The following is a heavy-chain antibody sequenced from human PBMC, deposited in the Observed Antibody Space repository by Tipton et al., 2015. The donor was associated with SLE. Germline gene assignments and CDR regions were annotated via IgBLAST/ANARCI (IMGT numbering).Heavy chain of an antibody. CDR3: ARGRQDNYFDY. V-gene: IGHV4-39*07. J-gene: IGHJ4*02. CDR2: IYYSGST. D-gene: IGHD2-15*01. CDR1: GGSISSSSYY. Sequence: TLSLTCTVSGGSISSSSYYWGWIRQPPGKGLEWIGRIYYSGSTYYNPSLKSRVTISVDTSKNQFSLKLSSVTAADTAVYYCARGRQDNYFDYWGQGTLVTVSS.